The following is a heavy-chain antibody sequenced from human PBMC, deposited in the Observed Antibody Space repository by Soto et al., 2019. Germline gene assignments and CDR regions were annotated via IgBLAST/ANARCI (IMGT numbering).Heavy chain of an antibody. Sequence: QLQLQESGPGLVKHSETLSLTCTVSGGSISSSSYYWGWIRQPPGKGLEWIGSIYYSGSTYYNPSLKSRVTISVDTSKNQFSLKLSSVTAADTAVYYCARQGYSYTFDYWGQGTLVTVSS. J-gene: IGHJ4*02. CDR1: GGSISSSSYY. CDR3: ARQGYSYTFDY. CDR2: IYYSGST. V-gene: IGHV4-39*01. D-gene: IGHD5-18*01.